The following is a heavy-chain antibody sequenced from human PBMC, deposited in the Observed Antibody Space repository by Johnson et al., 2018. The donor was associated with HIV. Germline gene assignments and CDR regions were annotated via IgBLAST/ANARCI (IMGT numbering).Heavy chain of an antibody. CDR1: GFTFSKYG. CDR3: TTDDEAFDI. CDR2: IRYDGSSR. Sequence: QVQLVESGGGVVQPGGSLRLSCAASGFTFSKYGMHWVRQAPGTGLDWVAFIRYDGSSRYYANSVKGRFTISRDNSKNTLYLQMNSLKTEDTAVYYCTTDDEAFDIWGQGTMVTVSS. J-gene: IGHJ3*02. V-gene: IGHV3-30*02.